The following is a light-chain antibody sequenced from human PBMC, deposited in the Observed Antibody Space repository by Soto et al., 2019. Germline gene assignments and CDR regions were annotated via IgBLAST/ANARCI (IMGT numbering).Light chain of an antibody. J-gene: IGLJ1*01. CDR1: SSDVGGYNY. V-gene: IGLV2-14*01. Sequence: QSALTQPPSVSGSPGQSITISCTGTSSDVGGYNYVSWYQQHPGKAPKLMIYDVSNRPSGVSNRFSGSKSGNTASLTISGLQAEDEADYYCSSYYSSSTLGVFGSGTKLTVL. CDR3: SSYYSSSTLGV. CDR2: DVS.